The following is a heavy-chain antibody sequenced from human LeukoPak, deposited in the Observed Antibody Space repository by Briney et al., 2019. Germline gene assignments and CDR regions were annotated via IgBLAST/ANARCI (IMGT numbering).Heavy chain of an antibody. V-gene: IGHV3-21*01. CDR1: GFTFSSYS. CDR2: ITGDSKYI. J-gene: IGHJ4*02. Sequence: GGSLRLSCAASGFTFSSYSMNWVRQAPGRGLEWVSSITGDSKYIYYADSVRGRFTISRDNGKNSLYLQMNSLRGEDTAVYYCARDFDYGDYWGQGTLVTVSS. CDR3: ARDFDYGDY.